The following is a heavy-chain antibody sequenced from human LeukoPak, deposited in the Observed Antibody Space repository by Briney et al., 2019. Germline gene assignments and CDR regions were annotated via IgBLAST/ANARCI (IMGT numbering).Heavy chain of an antibody. J-gene: IGHJ4*02. Sequence: SETLSLTCTVSGYSIRSGYYWGWIRQPPGKGLQYIGTIYHSGSTYYSPSLKSRVTISVDTSKNQFSLKLSSVTAADTAVYYCARNLAVAGLFDYWGQGTLVTVSS. CDR2: IYHSGST. CDR1: GYSIRSGYY. CDR3: ARNLAVAGLFDY. V-gene: IGHV4-38-2*02. D-gene: IGHD6-19*01.